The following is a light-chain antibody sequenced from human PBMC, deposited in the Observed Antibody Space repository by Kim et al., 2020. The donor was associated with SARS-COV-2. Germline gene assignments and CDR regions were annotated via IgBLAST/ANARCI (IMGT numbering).Light chain of an antibody. CDR1: SSNIGSRT. J-gene: IGLJ3*02. V-gene: IGLV1-44*01. Sequence: QSVLTQPPSASGTPGQRVTISCSGDSSNIGSRTVHWYQQLPGTAPKLLIYRNNQRPSGVPDRFSGSKSGTSASLAISGLQSEDDADYYCATWDDGLNGWVFGGGTQLTV. CDR3: ATWDDGLNGWV. CDR2: RNN.